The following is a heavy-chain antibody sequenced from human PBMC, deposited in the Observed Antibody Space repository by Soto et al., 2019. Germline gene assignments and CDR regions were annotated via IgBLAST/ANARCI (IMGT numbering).Heavy chain of an antibody. D-gene: IGHD3-9*01. CDR1: GFTFSSYN. CDR2: ISSSGYNI. CDR3: VLQGYDILTGNYLDC. V-gene: IGHV3-48*01. Sequence: GSLRLSCEASGFTFSSYNMNWVRQAPGKGLEWISYISSSGYNIYYADSVKGRFTASRDNAKNSLYLQMNSLRAEDTSVYYCVLQGYDILTGNYLDCWGQGTLVTVSS. J-gene: IGHJ4*02.